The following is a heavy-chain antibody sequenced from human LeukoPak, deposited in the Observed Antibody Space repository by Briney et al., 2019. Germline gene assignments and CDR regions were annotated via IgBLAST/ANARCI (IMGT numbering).Heavy chain of an antibody. CDR1: GFTFSSYE. D-gene: IGHD3-22*01. CDR2: ISSSGSTI. CDR3: ERASDYDSSGYEAGY. V-gene: IGHV3-48*03. J-gene: IGHJ4*02. Sequence: GGSLRLSCAASGFTFSSYEMNWVRQAPGKGLEWVSYISSSGSTIYYADSVKGRFTISRDNAKNSLYLQMNSLRAEDTAVYYCERASDYDSSGYEAGYWGQGTLVTVSS.